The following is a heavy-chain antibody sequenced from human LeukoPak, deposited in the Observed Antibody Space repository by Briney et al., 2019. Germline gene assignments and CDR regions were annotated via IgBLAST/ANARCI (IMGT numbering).Heavy chain of an antibody. J-gene: IGHJ4*02. CDR3: VRHISTNTGYFDS. D-gene: IGHD5-24*01. CDR1: GGSINSHSYY. Sequence: PSETLSLTCTVSGGSINSHSYYWGWIRQPPGKGLEWIGSVYYDGTSYSNPSLKSRAAVFVDTSRDQFSLDLSFVTAADTALYYCVRHISTNTGYFDSCGQGTLVSLSS. V-gene: IGHV4-39*01. CDR2: VYYDGTS.